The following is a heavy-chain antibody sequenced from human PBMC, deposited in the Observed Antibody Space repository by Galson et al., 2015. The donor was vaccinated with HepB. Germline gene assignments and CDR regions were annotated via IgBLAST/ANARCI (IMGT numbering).Heavy chain of an antibody. Sequence: QSGAEVKKPGESLKISCPASGYSFTSYWITWVRQMPGKGLEWMGRIEPSDSYTNYSPSFQGHVTISADKSISTAYLQWSSLKASDTAMYYCARQRDYASPRIDYWGQGILVTVSS. CDR2: IEPSDSYT. CDR3: ARQRDYASPRIDY. CDR1: GYSFTSYW. V-gene: IGHV5-10-1*01. D-gene: IGHD4-17*01. J-gene: IGHJ4*02.